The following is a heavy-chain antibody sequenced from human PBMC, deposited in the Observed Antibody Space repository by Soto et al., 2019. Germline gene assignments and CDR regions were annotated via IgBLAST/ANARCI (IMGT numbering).Heavy chain of an antibody. V-gene: IGHV1-18*01. J-gene: IGHJ5*02. Sequence: QVQLVQSGAEVKKPGASVKVSCKASGYTFTSYGISWVRQAPGQGLEWMGWISAYNGNTNYAQKLQGRVTMTTDTTTSTAYMELRRLRSDGKAVYYCGRVVRGVGWFDPWGQGTLVTVSS. CDR3: GRVVRGVGWFDP. D-gene: IGHD3-22*01. CDR2: ISAYNGNT. CDR1: GYTFTSYG.